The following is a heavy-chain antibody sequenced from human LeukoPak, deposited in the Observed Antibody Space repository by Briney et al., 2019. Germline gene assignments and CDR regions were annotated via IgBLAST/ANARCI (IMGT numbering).Heavy chain of an antibody. CDR1: GFTFSSYS. CDR2: IGTGGSIT. V-gene: IGHV3-48*04. CDR3: ARILEGYHYYMDV. J-gene: IGHJ6*03. Sequence: PGGSLRLSCAASGFTFSSYSMNWVRQAPGKGLQWVSYIGTGGSITYYADSVKGRFTISRDNAKNSLYLQMNSLRVEDTAVYYCARILEGYHYYMDVWGKGTTVTVPS.